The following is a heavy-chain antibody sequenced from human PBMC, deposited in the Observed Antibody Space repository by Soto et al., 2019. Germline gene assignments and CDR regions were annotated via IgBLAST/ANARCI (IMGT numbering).Heavy chain of an antibody. CDR3: ARLIVDTADDYYYGTDV. V-gene: IGHV4-59*08. CDR1: GGSISSYY. D-gene: IGHD5-18*01. J-gene: IGHJ6*02. CDR2: IYYSGST. Sequence: SETLSLTCTVSGGSISSYYWSWIRQPPGKGLEWIGYIYYSGSTNYNPSLKSRVTISVDTSKNQFSLKLSSVTAADTAVYYCARLIVDTADDYYYGTDVWGQGTTVTVSS.